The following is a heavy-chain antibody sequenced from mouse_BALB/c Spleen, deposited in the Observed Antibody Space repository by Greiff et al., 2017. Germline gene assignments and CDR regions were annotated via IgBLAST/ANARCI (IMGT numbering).Heavy chain of an antibody. V-gene: IGHV7-3*02. Sequence: EVMLVESGGGLVQPGGSLRLSCATSGFTFTDYYMSWVRQPPGKALEWLGFIRNKANGYTTEYSASVKGRFTISRDNSQSILYLQMNTLRAEDSATYYCARVYGSSWYFDVWGAGTTVTVSS. J-gene: IGHJ1*01. CDR2: IRNKANGYTT. CDR1: GFTFTDYY. CDR3: ARVYGSSWYFDV. D-gene: IGHD1-1*01.